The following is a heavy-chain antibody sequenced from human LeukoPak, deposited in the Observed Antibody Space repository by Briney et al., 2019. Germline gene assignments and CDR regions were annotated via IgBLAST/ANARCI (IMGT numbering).Heavy chain of an antibody. CDR2: ISWNSGSI. CDR3: AKDMRFNYDILTGISDY. D-gene: IGHD3-9*01. CDR1: GFTFDDYA. Sequence: GGSLRLSCAASGFTFDDYAMHWVRQAPGKGLEWVSGISWNSGSIGYADSVKGRFTISRDDAKNSLYLQMNSLRAEDTALYYCAKDMRFNYDILTGISDYWGQGTLVTVSS. V-gene: IGHV3-9*01. J-gene: IGHJ4*02.